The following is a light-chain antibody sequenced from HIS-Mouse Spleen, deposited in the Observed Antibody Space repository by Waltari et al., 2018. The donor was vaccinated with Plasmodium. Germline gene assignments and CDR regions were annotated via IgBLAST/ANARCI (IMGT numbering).Light chain of an antibody. Sequence: SYELTQPPSVSVSPGQTASITRSGDKLGVKYACWYQQKPGQSPVLVIYQDSKRPSGIPERFSGSNSGNTATLTISGTQAMDEADYYCQAWDSSTVVFGGGTKLTVL. V-gene: IGLV3-1*01. CDR3: QAWDSSTVV. CDR2: QDS. CDR1: KLGVKY. J-gene: IGLJ2*01.